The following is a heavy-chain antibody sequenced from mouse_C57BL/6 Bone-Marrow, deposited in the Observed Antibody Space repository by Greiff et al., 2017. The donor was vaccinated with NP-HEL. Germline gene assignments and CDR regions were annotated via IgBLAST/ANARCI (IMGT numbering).Heavy chain of an antibody. D-gene: IGHD1-1*01. V-gene: IGHV1-76*01. CDR2: IYPGSGNT. Sequence: QVQLQQSGAELVRPGASVKLSCKASGYTFTDYYINWVKQRPGQGLEWIARIYPGSGNTYYNEKFKGKATLTAEKSSSTAYMQLSSLTSEDSAVYYCARCDYYGSSPFAYWGQGTLVTVSA. CDR3: ARCDYYGSSPFAY. J-gene: IGHJ3*01. CDR1: GYTFTDYY.